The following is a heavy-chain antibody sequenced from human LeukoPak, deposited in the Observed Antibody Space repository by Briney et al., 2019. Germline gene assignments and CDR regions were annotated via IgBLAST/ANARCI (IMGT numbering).Heavy chain of an antibody. CDR1: GFTFNTYS. J-gene: IGHJ3*02. Sequence: PGGSLRLSCAASGFTFNTYSMNWVRQAPGKGLEWVSSISVDSNYLYYVGSLRRRLTVSRDNTKNSLYLQMNSLRAEDTAVYYCVRVHCSGGGCYQRNDGLEIWGQGTMVTVSS. D-gene: IGHD2-15*01. CDR2: ISVDSNYL. CDR3: VRVHCSGGGCYQRNDGLEI. V-gene: IGHV3-21*01.